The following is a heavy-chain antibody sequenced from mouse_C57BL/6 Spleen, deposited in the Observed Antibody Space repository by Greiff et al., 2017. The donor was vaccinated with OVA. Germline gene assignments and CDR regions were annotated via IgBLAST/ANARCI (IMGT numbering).Heavy chain of an antibody. CDR1: GYTFTGYW. Sequence: QVQLQQSGAELMKPGASVKLSCKATGYTFTGYWIEWVKQRPGHGLEWIGEIDPSDSYTNYNQKFKGKSTLTVDKSSSTAYMQLSSLTSEDSAVYYCARGGDSNWNAMDYWGQGTSVTVSS. CDR3: ARGGDSNWNAMDY. CDR2: IDPSDSYT. J-gene: IGHJ4*01. V-gene: IGHV1-69*01. D-gene: IGHD2-5*01.